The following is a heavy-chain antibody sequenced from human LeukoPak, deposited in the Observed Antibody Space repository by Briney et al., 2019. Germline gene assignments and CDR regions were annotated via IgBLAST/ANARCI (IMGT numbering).Heavy chain of an antibody. V-gene: IGHV4-59*12. Sequence: PSETLSLTCTVSGGSISSYYWSWIRQPPGKGLEWIGYIYYSGSTNYNPSLKSRVTISVDTSKNQFSLKLSSVTAADTAVYYCARDVQTDYDILTGYSPFFWFDPWGQGTLVTVSS. D-gene: IGHD3-9*01. CDR1: GGSISSYY. CDR2: IYYSGST. CDR3: ARDVQTDYDILTGYSPFFWFDP. J-gene: IGHJ5*02.